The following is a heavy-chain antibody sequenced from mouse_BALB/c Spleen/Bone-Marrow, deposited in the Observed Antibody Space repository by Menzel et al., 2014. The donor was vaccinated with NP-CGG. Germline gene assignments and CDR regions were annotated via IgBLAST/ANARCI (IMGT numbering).Heavy chain of an antibody. J-gene: IGHJ3*01. D-gene: IGHD3-3*01. V-gene: IGHV2-3*01. CDR1: GFSLTNYG. CDR3: RGGPWFAY. CDR2: IWGDGST. Sequence: VQRVESGPGLVAPSQSLSITCTVSGFSLTNYGISWVRQPPGKGLEWLGVIWGDGSTNYHSALISRLSISKDNSKSXVLLKLNSLQTDDTATYCCRGGPWFAYWGQGTLVTVSA.